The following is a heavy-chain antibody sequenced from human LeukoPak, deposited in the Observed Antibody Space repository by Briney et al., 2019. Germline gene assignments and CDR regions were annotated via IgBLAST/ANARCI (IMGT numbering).Heavy chain of an antibody. CDR3: ARSYGDYDYYYGMDV. CDR2: ITPIFGAA. J-gene: IGHJ6*02. D-gene: IGHD4-17*01. Sequence: SVKVSCKASGGTFSSYPFTWVRQAPGQGLEWMGEITPIFGAANYAQTFQGRVTITADESTSTVFMELSSLRSEDTAVYYCARSYGDYDYYYGMDVWGQGTTVTVSS. V-gene: IGHV1-69*13. CDR1: GGTFSSYP.